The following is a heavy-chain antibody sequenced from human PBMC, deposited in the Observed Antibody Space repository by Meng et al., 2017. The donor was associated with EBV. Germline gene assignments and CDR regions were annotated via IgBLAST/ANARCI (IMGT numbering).Heavy chain of an antibody. D-gene: IGHD3-10*01. CDR3: AKSRSSTPGVVDY. V-gene: IGHV4-61*01. CDR1: GASVSGGTYH. CDR2: IYDGGTT. J-gene: IGHJ4*02. Sequence: ESGPGPVNPSETLYLSCTVSGASVSGGTYHWSWIRQPPGKELEWIGYIYDGGTTIYNPSLKSRVTILVDASKNQFSLKLSSVTTADTAVYYCAKSRSSTPGVVDYWGQGTLVTVSS.